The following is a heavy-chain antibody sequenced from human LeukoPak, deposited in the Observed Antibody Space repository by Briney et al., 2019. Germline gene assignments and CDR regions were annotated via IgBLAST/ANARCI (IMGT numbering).Heavy chain of an antibody. CDR2: INHSGST. Sequence: SETLSLTCAVYGGSFSGYYWSWIRQPPGKGLEWIGEINHSGSTNYNPSLKSRVTISVDTSKNQFSLKLSSVTAADTAVYYCARDHNNHFDYWGQGTLVTVSS. V-gene: IGHV4-34*01. CDR3: ARDHNNHFDY. CDR1: GGSFSGYY. D-gene: IGHD1-14*01. J-gene: IGHJ4*02.